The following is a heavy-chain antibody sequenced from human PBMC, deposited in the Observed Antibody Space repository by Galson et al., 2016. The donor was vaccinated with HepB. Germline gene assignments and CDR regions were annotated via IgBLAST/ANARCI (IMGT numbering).Heavy chain of an antibody. Sequence: SLRLSCAASGFTFSSYGMHWVRQAPGKGLEWVAVISYDGSNKYYADSVKGRFTISRDNSKNTLYLQMNSLRAEDTAGYYCAKDPKGYSGYGLFDYWGQGTLVTVSS. V-gene: IGHV3-30*18. J-gene: IGHJ4*02. CDR3: AKDPKGYSGYGLFDY. D-gene: IGHD5-12*01. CDR1: GFTFSSYG. CDR2: ISYDGSNK.